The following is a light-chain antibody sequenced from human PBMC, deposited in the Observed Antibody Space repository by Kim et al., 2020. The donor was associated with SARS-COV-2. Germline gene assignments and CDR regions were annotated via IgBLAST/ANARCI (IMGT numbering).Light chain of an antibody. Sequence: AIQLTQSPSSLSASVGDRVTITCRASQGISSALAWYQQTPGKAPKLLIFDASILQTGVPSRFSGSGSGTDFTLSISSLQPEDFATYYCQHFSGYPLTFGGGTKVDI. CDR2: DAS. CDR3: QHFSGYPLT. J-gene: IGKJ4*01. CDR1: QGISSA. V-gene: IGKV1-13*02.